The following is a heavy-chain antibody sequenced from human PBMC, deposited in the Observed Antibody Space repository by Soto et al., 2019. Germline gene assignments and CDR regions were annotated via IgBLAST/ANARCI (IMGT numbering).Heavy chain of an antibody. J-gene: IGHJ4*02. CDR2: LFYSGST. V-gene: IGHV4-30-4*01. CDR3: ASANCGGDCSYRHDRYYFES. CDR1: GGSITSDDYY. D-gene: IGHD2-21*02. Sequence: QVQLQESGPGLVKPSQSLSLTCTVSGGSITSDDYYWSWIRQPPGRGLEWIGYLFYSGSTHYNPSLKSRFIILLDTPKKQVSLELRSVTAADTAVYYCASANCGGDCSYRHDRYYFESWGQGTLVTVSS.